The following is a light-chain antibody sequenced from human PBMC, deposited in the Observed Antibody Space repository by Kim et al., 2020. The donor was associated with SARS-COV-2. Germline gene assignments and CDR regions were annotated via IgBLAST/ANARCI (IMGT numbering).Light chain of an antibody. Sequence: RVTISCTRSSSNIGAGYDVPWYQQLPGTAPNLLIYGNSNRPSGVPDRFSGSKSGTSASLAITGLQAEDEADYYCQSYDSSLSGSVFGGGTQLTVL. CDR2: GNS. CDR3: QSYDSSLSGSV. V-gene: IGLV1-40*01. J-gene: IGLJ2*01. CDR1: SSNIGAGYD.